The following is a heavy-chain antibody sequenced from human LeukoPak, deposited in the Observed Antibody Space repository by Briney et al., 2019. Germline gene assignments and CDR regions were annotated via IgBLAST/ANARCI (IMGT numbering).Heavy chain of an antibody. Sequence: GGSLRLSCAASGFTFSSYSMNWVRQAPGKGLEWVSSISSSSSYIYYADSVKGRFTISRDNARNSLYLQMNSLRAEDTAVYYCARGSVDYNIFYYYYYMDVWGKGTTVTVSS. CDR3: ARGSVDYNIFYYYYYMDV. D-gene: IGHD4-11*01. V-gene: IGHV3-21*01. J-gene: IGHJ6*03. CDR1: GFTFSSYS. CDR2: ISSSSSYI.